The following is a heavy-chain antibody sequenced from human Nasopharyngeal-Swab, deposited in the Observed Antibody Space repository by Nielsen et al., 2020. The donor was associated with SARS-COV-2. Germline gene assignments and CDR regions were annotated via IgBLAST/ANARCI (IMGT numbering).Heavy chain of an antibody. CDR2: INHSGST. Sequence: WIRQPPGKGLEWIGEINHSGSTNYNPSLKSRVTISVDTSKNQFSLKLSSVTAADTAVYYCARVSENCSGGSCGADVLYFDLWGQGTLVTVSS. CDR3: ARVSENCSGGSCGADVLYFDL. V-gene: IGHV4-34*01. J-gene: IGHJ5*02. D-gene: IGHD2-15*01.